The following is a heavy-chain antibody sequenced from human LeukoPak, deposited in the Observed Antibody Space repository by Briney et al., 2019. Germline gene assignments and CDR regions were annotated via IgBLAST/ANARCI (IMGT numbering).Heavy chain of an antibody. V-gene: IGHV3-7*01. CDR2: IKQDGSEK. D-gene: IGHD3-10*02. Sequence: GGSLRLSCAASGFTFSSYAMSWVRQAPGKGLEWVANIKQDGSEKYYVDSVKGRFTISRDNSKNTLYLQMNSLRLEDTAVFYCAKESYVNYYYYYMDVWGKGTTVTISS. CDR1: GFTFSSYA. CDR3: AKESYVNYYYYYMDV. J-gene: IGHJ6*03.